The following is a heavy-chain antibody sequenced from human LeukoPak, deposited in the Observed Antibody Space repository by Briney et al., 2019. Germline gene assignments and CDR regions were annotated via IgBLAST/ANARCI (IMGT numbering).Heavy chain of an antibody. CDR2: ISSSGSTL. CDR3: ARLFYGSQGIFDI. CDR1: GFTSSDYN. J-gene: IGHJ3*02. Sequence: VGTLRLSCAASGFTSSDYNMSWICDAPGKGLGWGSYISSSGSTLSSAASVKGRFTISRDNAKNSLYLQMNILRAEATAVYYCARLFYGSQGIFDIWGQGTMVTVSS. V-gene: IGHV3-11*01. D-gene: IGHD3-22*01.